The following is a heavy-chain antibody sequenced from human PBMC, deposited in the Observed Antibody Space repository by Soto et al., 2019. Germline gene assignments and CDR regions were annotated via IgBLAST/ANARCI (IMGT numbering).Heavy chain of an antibody. CDR2: INHSGST. D-gene: IGHD3-3*01. CDR3: ARAPYYDFWSGYYNWFDP. J-gene: IGHJ5*02. V-gene: IGHV4-34*01. Sequence: PSETLSLTCAVYGGSFSGYYWSWIRQPPGKGLEWIGEINHSGSTNYNPSLKSRVTISVDTSKNQFSLKLSSVTAADTAVYYCARAPYYDFWSGYYNWFDPWGEGTLV. CDR1: GGSFSGYY.